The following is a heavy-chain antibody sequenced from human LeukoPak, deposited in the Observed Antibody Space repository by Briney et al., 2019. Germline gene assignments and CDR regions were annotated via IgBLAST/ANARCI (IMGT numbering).Heavy chain of an antibody. J-gene: IGHJ4*02. CDR2: INGDGSST. D-gene: IGHD7-27*01. CDR1: GFTFNSYW. V-gene: IGHV3-74*01. CDR3: ARGSGVGDY. Sequence: GESLRLSCAASGFTFNSYWMHWVRQAPGKGLLWVSRINGDGSSTNYADSVKGRFTISRDNAKNTLYLQMNSLRAEDTAVYYCARGSGVGDYWGQGTLVTVSS.